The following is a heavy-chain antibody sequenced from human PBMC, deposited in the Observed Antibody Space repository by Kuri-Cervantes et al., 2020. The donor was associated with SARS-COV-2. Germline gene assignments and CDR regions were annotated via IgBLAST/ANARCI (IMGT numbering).Heavy chain of an antibody. CDR1: GFTFSSYS. V-gene: IGHV3-21*01. CDR3: ARDQTGDSGVGAAFDI. CDR2: ISSSSSYI. Sequence: GESLKISCAASGFTFSSYSMNWVRQAPGKGLEWVSSISSSSSYIYYADSVKGRFTISRDNAKNSLYLQMNSLRAEDTAVYYCARDQTGDSGVGAAFDIWGQGTMVTVSS. J-gene: IGHJ3*02. D-gene: IGHD4-17*01.